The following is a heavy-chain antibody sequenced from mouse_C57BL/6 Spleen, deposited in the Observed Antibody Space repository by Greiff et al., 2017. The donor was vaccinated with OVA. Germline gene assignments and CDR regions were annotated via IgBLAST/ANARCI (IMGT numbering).Heavy chain of an antibody. V-gene: IGHV1-52*01. J-gene: IGHJ4*01. Sequence: QVQLQQPGAELVRPGSSVKLSCKASGYTFTSYWMHWVKQRPIQGLEWIGNIDPSDSETHYNQKFKDKATLTVDKSSSAAYMQLSSLTSEDSAVYYCARSNYYGSRGGFYYYAMDYWGQGTSVTVSS. CDR3: ARSNYYGSRGGFYYYAMDY. D-gene: IGHD1-1*01. CDR2: IDPSDSET. CDR1: GYTFTSYW.